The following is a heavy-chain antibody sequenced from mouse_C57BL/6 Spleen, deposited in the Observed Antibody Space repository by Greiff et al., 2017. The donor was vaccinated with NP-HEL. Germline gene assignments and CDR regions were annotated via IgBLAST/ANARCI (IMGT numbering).Heavy chain of an antibody. CDR1: GFNIKDYY. D-gene: IGHD1-1*01. J-gene: IGHJ3*01. CDR2: IDPEAGDT. V-gene: IGHV14-1*01. Sequence: EVQLQQSGAELVRPGASVTLSCTASGFNIKDYYMHWVKQRPEQGLEWIGRIDPEAGDTEYAPKFQGKATMTADTSSNTAYLQLSSLTSEDTAVYYCTTTYYYGSSYRFAYWGQGTLVTVSA. CDR3: TTTYYYGSSYRFAY.